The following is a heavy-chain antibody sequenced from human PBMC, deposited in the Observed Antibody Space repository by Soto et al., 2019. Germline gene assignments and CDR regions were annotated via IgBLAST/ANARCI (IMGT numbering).Heavy chain of an antibody. D-gene: IGHD2-2*02. CDR1: GFTFSSYG. V-gene: IGHV3-33*01. CDR2: IWYDGSNK. Sequence: GGSLRLSCAASGFTFSSYGMHWVRQAPGKGLEWVAVIWYDGSNKYYADSVKGRFTISRDNSKNTLYLQMNSLRAEDTAVYYCARDTSYCSSTSCYTDGWFDPWGQGTLVTVSS. CDR3: ARDTSYCSSTSCYTDGWFDP. J-gene: IGHJ5*02.